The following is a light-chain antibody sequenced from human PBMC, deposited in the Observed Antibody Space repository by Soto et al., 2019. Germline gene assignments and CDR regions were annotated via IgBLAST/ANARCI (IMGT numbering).Light chain of an antibody. J-gene: IGKJ1*01. CDR2: GAS. CDR1: QSVSSNY. V-gene: IGKV3-20*01. CDR3: QQYGSSVWT. Sequence: EIVMTQSPGTLSLSPGETATLSCRASQSVSSNYVAWFHQKPGQAPRLLIYGASSRATGVPDRFSASGSGTDFTLTISRLEPEDFAVYYCQQYGSSVWTFGQGTKVDIK.